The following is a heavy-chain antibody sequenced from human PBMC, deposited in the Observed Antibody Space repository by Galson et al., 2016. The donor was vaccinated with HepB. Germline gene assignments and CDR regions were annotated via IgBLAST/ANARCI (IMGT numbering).Heavy chain of an antibody. Sequence: CAISGDSVSSNSAAWNWIRQSPSRGLEWLGRTYYRSKWYNDYAVSVKSRISINPDTSKNQFSLRLTSVIAADTAVYYCARDPPTPGPSDAFDVWGHGTLVTVSS. V-gene: IGHV6-1*01. CDR1: GDSVSSNSAA. CDR3: ARDPPTPGPSDAFDV. CDR2: TYYRSKWYN. D-gene: IGHD1-14*01. J-gene: IGHJ3*01.